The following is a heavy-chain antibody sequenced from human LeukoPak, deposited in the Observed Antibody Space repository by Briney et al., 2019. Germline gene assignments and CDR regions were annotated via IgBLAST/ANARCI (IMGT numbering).Heavy chain of an antibody. CDR1: GGSISSSSYY. J-gene: IGHJ5*02. CDR3: ARRARKYYGSGSYYRPPYWFDP. Sequence: SETLSLTCTVSGGSISSSSYYWGWIRQPPGKGLEWIGSIYYSGSTYYNPSLKSRVTISVDTSKNQFSLKLSSVTAADTAVYYCARRARKYYGSGSYYRPPYWFDPWGQGTLVTVSS. D-gene: IGHD3-10*01. CDR2: IYYSGST. V-gene: IGHV4-39*07.